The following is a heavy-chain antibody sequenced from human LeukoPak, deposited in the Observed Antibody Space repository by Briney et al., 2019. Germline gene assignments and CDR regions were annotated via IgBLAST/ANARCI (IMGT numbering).Heavy chain of an antibody. CDR1: GFTFSSYG. V-gene: IGHV3-33*01. CDR2: IWYDGSNK. Sequence: PGGSLRLSCAASGFTFSSYGMPWVRQAPGKGLGWVAVIWYDGSNKYYADSVKGRFTISRDNSKNTLYLQMNSLRAEDTAVYYCAGSSNYYYYGMDVWGQGTTVTVSS. D-gene: IGHD2-15*01. J-gene: IGHJ6*02. CDR3: AGSSNYYYYGMDV.